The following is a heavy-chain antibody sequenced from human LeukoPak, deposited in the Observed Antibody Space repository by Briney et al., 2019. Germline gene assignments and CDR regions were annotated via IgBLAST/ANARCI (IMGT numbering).Heavy chain of an antibody. V-gene: IGHV4-59*08. CDR3: ARTVSGDYYGMDV. CDR2: TSYSGST. J-gene: IGHJ6*02. CDR1: GGSINNSY. D-gene: IGHD1-26*01. Sequence: PSETLSLTCTVSGGSINNSYWSWVRQPPGKGLEWIGYTSYSGSTNYNPSLKSRVTMSVDTSTDQSSLRLISVTAADTAVYYCARTVSGDYYGMDVWGQGTTVTVSS.